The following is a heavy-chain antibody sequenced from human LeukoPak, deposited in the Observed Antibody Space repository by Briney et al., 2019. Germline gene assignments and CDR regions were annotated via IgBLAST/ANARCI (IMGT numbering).Heavy chain of an antibody. Sequence: ASVKVSCKASGGTFSSYAISWVRQAPGQVLEWMGGVIPIFGTSNYAQKFPGRVPITADESTSTAYMELSSLRSEDTAVYYCARVSVDSSGYYQYYFDYWGQGTLVTVSS. V-gene: IGHV1-69*13. CDR1: GGTFSSYA. CDR3: ARVSVDSSGYYQYYFDY. J-gene: IGHJ4*02. CDR2: VIPIFGTS. D-gene: IGHD3-22*01.